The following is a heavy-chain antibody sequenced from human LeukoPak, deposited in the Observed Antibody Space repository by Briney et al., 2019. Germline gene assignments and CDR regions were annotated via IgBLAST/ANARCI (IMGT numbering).Heavy chain of an antibody. CDR1: GYAFTNYG. Sequence: ASVKVSCKASGYAFTNYGFTWVRQAPGQGLEWMGWISAYNGNTKYSQKLQGRVTMTTDTSTNTVYMDLRSLRSDDTALYFCARGSSGRYGPDDAFDIWGQGTMVTVSS. V-gene: IGHV1-18*01. CDR3: ARGSSGRYGPDDAFDI. J-gene: IGHJ3*02. D-gene: IGHD3-22*01. CDR2: ISAYNGNT.